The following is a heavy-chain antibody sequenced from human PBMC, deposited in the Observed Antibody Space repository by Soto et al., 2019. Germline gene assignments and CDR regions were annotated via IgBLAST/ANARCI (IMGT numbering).Heavy chain of an antibody. J-gene: IGHJ3*02. D-gene: IGHD2-21*01. CDR1: GYTFTSYG. CDR2: ISAYNGNT. Sequence: ASVKVSCKASGYTFTSYGISWVRQAPGQGLEWMGWISAYNGNTNYAQKVQGRVTMTTDTSTSTAYMELRSLRSDDTAVYYCARELTVVPHYDAFDIWGQGTMVTVSS. V-gene: IGHV1-18*01. CDR3: ARELTVVPHYDAFDI.